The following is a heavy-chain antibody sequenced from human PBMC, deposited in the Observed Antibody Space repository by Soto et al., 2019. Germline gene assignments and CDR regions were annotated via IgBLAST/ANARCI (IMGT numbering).Heavy chain of an antibody. CDR3: ARDQRYQLLSWFDP. J-gene: IGHJ5*02. CDR2: IYNSGNT. D-gene: IGHD2-2*01. Sequence: QVQLQESGPGLVKPSQTLSLTCTVSGGSISSGDYYWSWIRQPPGKGLEWIGYIYNSGNTYYNLFLKSRVTISVAPAETNLPLRLRSVTDADAAVYYCARDQRYQLLSWFDPWGQGPLVTVSS. V-gene: IGHV4-30-4*01. CDR1: GGSISSGDYY.